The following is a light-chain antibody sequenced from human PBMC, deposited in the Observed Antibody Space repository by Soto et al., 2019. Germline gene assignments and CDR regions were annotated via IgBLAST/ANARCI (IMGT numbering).Light chain of an antibody. CDR3: QQYGTSEII. Sequence: EIVLTQSPGTLSLSQGERATLSCRASQSVSNNYLAWYQQKPGQAPRLLIYGASNRATGIPDRFSGSGSGTDFTLTISRLETEDFAVFYCQQYGTSEIILGQGTRLEI. CDR1: QSVSNNY. J-gene: IGKJ5*01. V-gene: IGKV3-20*01. CDR2: GAS.